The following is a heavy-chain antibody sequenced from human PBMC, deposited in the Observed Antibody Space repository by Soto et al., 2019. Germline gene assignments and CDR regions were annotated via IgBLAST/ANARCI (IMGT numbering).Heavy chain of an antibody. J-gene: IGHJ3*02. V-gene: IGHV3-53*02. CDR2: MYSGGVT. CDR1: GFTVSSNY. Sequence: EVQLVESGGGLIQPGASLRLSCTASGFTVSSNYMSWVRQAPGKGLDWVSVMYSGGVTYYADSVEGRFTISRDNSKNTVYLQMNNLRAEDTAVYYCARGGGSGSSRAFDIWGQGTMVTVSS. D-gene: IGHD3-10*01. CDR3: ARGGGSGSSRAFDI.